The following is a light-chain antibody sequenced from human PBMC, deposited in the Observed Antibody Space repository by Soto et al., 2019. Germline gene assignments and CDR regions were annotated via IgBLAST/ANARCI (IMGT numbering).Light chain of an antibody. Sequence: QSALTQPRSVSGSPGQSVTISCTGTSSDVGAYKFVSWYQQHPGKAPKLMIYDVSKRPSGVPDRFSGSKSANTASLTISGLQAEDEAYYYCCSYAGTYTWVFGGGTKLTVL. J-gene: IGLJ3*02. V-gene: IGLV2-11*01. CDR1: SSDVGAYKF. CDR3: CSYAGTYTWV. CDR2: DVS.